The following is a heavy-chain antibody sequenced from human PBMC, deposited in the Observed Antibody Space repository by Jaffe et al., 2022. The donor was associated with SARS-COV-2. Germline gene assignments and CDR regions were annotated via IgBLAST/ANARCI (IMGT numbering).Heavy chain of an antibody. Sequence: QVQLVQSGAEVKKPGASVKVSCKASGYTFTGYYMHWVRQAPGQGLEWMGRINPNSGGTNYAQKFQGRVTMTRDTSISTAYMELSRLRSDDTAVYYCARALSETLLRFLEWLPAYFDYWGQGTLVTVSS. V-gene: IGHV1-2*06. CDR3: ARALSETLLRFLEWLPAYFDY. CDR1: GYTFTGYY. D-gene: IGHD3-3*01. CDR2: INPNSGGT. J-gene: IGHJ4*02.